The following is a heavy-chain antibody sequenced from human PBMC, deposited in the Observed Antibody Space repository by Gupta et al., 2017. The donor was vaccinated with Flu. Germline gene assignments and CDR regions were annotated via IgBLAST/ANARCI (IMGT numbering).Heavy chain of an antibody. J-gene: IGHJ5*02. V-gene: IGHV3-74*01. CDR3: ARVPYSGYSTFDP. D-gene: IGHD4-11*01. CDR1: GFPFSSYW. Sequence: EVQLMESGGGLVQPGGSLRLSCAASGFPFSSYWLHWVRQTPGKGLVWISRIKTDGSTTNYADSVQDRFTISRDNAKNTLYLQMNSLRVEDTAVYYCARVPYSGYSTFDPWGQGTLVTVSS. CDR2: IKTDGSTT.